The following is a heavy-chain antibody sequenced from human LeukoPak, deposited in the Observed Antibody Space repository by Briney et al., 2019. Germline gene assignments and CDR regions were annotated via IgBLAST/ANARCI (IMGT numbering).Heavy chain of an antibody. J-gene: IGHJ4*02. D-gene: IGHD3-22*01. Sequence: PGGSPRLXCAASGFTFDDYAMQWVRQAPGKGLEWVSLISGDGGSTYYADSVKGRFTISRDNSKNSLYLQMNSLRTEDTALYYCAKDIPHYYDSSGFYGDYFDYWGQGTLVTVSS. CDR1: GFTFDDYA. CDR2: ISGDGGST. V-gene: IGHV3-43*02. CDR3: AKDIPHYYDSSGFYGDYFDY.